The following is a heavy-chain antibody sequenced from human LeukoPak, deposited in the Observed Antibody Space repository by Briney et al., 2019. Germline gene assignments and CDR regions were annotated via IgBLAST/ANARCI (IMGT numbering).Heavy chain of an antibody. CDR3: ARLGLEVGGPNWFDP. V-gene: IGHV3-33*01. CDR1: GFTFSSYG. CDR2: IWYDGTNK. J-gene: IGHJ5*02. Sequence: GGSLRLSCVASGFTFSSYGMHWVRQAPGKGLEWVAVIWYDGTNKYYADSVKGRFTISRDSPKNTLYLQMNSLRAEDTAVYYCARLGLEVGGPNWFDPWGQGTLVTVSS. D-gene: IGHD1-1*01.